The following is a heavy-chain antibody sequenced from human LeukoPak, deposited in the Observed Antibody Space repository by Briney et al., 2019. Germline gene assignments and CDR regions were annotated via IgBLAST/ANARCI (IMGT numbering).Heavy chain of an antibody. J-gene: IGHJ5*02. CDR1: GYTFTIYG. V-gene: IGHV1-18*01. CDR3: ARATIFGVVTVGFDP. CDR2: ISAYNGNT. Sequence: ASVKVSFKASGYTFTIYGISWVRQAPGQGLEWMGWISAYNGNTNYAQKLQGRVTMTTDTSTSTAYMELRSLRSDDTAVYYCARATIFGVVTVGFDPWGQGTLVTVSS. D-gene: IGHD3-3*01.